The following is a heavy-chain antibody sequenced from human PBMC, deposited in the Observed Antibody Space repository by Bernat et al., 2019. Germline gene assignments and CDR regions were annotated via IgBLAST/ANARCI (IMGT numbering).Heavy chain of an antibody. D-gene: IGHD5-12*01. J-gene: IGHJ6*01. CDR3: ARHFWSGYVPFYYYYGMDV. CDR1: GGSISSYY. CDR2: IYYSGST. Sequence: QVQLQESVPGLVKPSETLSLTCTVSGGSISSYYWSWIRQPPGKGLEWIGYIYYSGSTNYNPSLKSRVTISVDTSKNQFSLKLSSVTAADTAVYYCARHFWSGYVPFYYYYGMDVWGQGTTVTVSS. V-gene: IGHV4-59*08.